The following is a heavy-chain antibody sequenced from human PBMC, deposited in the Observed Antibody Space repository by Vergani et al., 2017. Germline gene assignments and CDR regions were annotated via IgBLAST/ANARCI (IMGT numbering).Heavy chain of an antibody. CDR3: ARDQLYCSGGSCYSGWFDP. Sequence: VQLLESGGGLVQPGGSLRLSCAASGFTFSSYAMSWVRQAPGKGLEWVAVIWYDGSNKYYADSVKGRFTISRDNSKNTLYLQMNSLRAEDTAVYYCARDQLYCSGGSCYSGWFDPWGQGTLVTVSS. CDR1: GFTFSSYA. J-gene: IGHJ5*02. D-gene: IGHD2-15*01. CDR2: IWYDGSNK. V-gene: IGHV3-33*08.